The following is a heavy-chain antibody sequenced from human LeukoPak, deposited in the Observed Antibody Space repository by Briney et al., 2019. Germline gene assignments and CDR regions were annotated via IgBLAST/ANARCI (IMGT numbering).Heavy chain of an antibody. Sequence: GGSLRLSYAASGFTVSSNYMSWVRQAPGKGLEWVSVIYSGGSTYYADSVKGRFTISRDNSKNTLYLQMNSLRAEDTAVYYCARGYYYDSSGNRGNIWGQGTMVTVSS. CDR2: IYSGGST. CDR1: GFTVSSNY. J-gene: IGHJ3*02. D-gene: IGHD3-22*01. V-gene: IGHV3-53*01. CDR3: ARGYYYDSSGNRGNI.